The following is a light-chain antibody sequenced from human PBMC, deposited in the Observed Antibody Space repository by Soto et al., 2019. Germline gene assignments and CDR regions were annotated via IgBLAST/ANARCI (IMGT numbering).Light chain of an antibody. J-gene: IGKJ5*01. V-gene: IGKV3-15*01. CDR2: GAS. CDR1: QSVSSN. Sequence: MTQSPATLSVSPGERATLSCRASQSVSSNLAWYQQKPGQAPRLLIYGASTRATGIPDRFSGSGSGTEFTLTISSLQSEDFAVYYCQQYNNWYTFGQGTRLEIK. CDR3: QQYNNWYT.